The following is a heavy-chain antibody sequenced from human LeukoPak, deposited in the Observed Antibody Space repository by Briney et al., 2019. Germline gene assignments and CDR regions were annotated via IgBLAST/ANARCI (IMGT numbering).Heavy chain of an antibody. V-gene: IGHV1-69*06. D-gene: IGHD3-10*01. Sequence: ASVKVSCKASGGTFSSYAISWVRPARGQGLEWMGGIIPIFGTANYAQKFQGRVTITADKSTSTAYMELSSLRSEDTAVYYCARDGDGSGSYYFSAFDYWGQGTLVTVSS. CDR2: IIPIFGTA. CDR3: ARDGDGSGSYYFSAFDY. CDR1: GGTFSSYA. J-gene: IGHJ4*02.